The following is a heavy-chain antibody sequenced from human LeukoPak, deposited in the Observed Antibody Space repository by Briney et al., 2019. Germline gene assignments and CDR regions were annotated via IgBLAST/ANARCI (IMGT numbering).Heavy chain of an antibody. CDR2: VSGSGGST. CDR1: GFTFSSYA. Sequence: PGGSLRLSCTASGFTFSSYAMSWVPQAPGKGLEWVSDVSGSGGSTVYTDSVKGRFTISRDNAKNSLYLQMNSLRAEDTAVYYCARARTVVTLWRGFFDYWGQGTLVTVSS. V-gene: IGHV3-23*01. CDR3: ARARTVVTLWRGFFDY. D-gene: IGHD4-23*01. J-gene: IGHJ4*02.